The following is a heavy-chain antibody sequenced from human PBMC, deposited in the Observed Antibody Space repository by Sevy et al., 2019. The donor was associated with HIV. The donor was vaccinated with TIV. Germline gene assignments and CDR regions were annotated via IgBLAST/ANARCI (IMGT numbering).Heavy chain of an antibody. Sequence: ASVKVSCKTFGYTFKTYGISWVRQAPGQGLKWMGWISAYSGDTNFAQKFQGRVTMTTDTSTSTAYMELSSLRSDDTAVYFCARDKPQGVVIIPGSMWGGVDYWGQGTVVTVSS. V-gene: IGHV1-18*01. J-gene: IGHJ4*02. CDR1: GYTFKTYG. D-gene: IGHD2-2*01. CDR2: ISAYSGDT. CDR3: ARDKPQGVVIIPGSMWGGVDY.